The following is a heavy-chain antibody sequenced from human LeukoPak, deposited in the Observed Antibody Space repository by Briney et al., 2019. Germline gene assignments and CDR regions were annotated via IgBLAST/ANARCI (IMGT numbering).Heavy chain of an antibody. CDR1: GFSFSSYS. Sequence: GSLRLSCAASGFSFSSYSMNWVRQAPGKGLEWVAYISYSGRTIFYSDSVKGRFTMSRDNADNSLYLQMHSLRAEDTAVYYCVRDQRGHNYGEFDYWGQGTPVTVSS. V-gene: IGHV3-48*04. CDR2: ISYSGRTI. CDR3: VRDQRGHNYGEFDY. D-gene: IGHD5-18*01. J-gene: IGHJ4*02.